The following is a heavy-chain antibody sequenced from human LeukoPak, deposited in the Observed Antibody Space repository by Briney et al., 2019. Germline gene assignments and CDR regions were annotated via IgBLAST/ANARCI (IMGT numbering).Heavy chain of an antibody. D-gene: IGHD5-18*01. J-gene: IGHJ4*02. CDR1: GGTFSSYA. CDR2: IIPIFGTA. Sequence: SVKVSCKASGGTFSSYAISWVRQAPGQGLEWMGRIIPIFGTANYAQKFQGRVTITTDEYTSTAYMELSSLRSEDTAVYYCARGGYSYGYSFDYWGQGTLVTVSS. V-gene: IGHV1-69*05. CDR3: ARGGYSYGYSFDY.